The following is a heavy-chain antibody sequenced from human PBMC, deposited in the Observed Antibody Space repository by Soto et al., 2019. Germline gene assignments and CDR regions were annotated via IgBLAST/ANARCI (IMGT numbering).Heavy chain of an antibody. Sequence: QVQLVQSGAEVKKPGASVKVSCKASGYTFTSYGISWVRQAPGQGLEWMGWISAYNGNTNYAQNLQGRFTMNTDTSTSTAYMELRSLRSDDTAVYYCAIESFDSRGTDYYYGRDVWGQGTTVTVSS. D-gene: IGHD3-22*01. V-gene: IGHV1-18*01. CDR1: GYTFTSYG. J-gene: IGHJ6*02. CDR2: ISAYNGNT. CDR3: AIESFDSRGTDYYYGRDV.